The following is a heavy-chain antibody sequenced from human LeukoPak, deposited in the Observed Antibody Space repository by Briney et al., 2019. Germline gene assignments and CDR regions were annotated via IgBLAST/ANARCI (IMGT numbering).Heavy chain of an antibody. CDR3: ARGGLQLGYYYYMDV. Sequence: ASVKVSCKASGYTFTGYYMHWVRQAPGQGLEWKGWINPNSGGTNYAQKFQGRVTMTRDTSISTAYMELSRLRSDDTAVYYCARGGLQLGYYYYMDVWGKGTTVTVSS. V-gene: IGHV1-2*02. D-gene: IGHD4-11*01. CDR1: GYTFTGYY. J-gene: IGHJ6*03. CDR2: INPNSGGT.